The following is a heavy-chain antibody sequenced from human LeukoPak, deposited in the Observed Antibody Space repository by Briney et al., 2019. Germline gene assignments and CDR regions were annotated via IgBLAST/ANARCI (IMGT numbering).Heavy chain of an antibody. J-gene: IGHJ4*02. D-gene: IGHD3-22*01. CDR2: ISSSSSYR. V-gene: IGHV3-21*01. Sequence: PGGSLRLSCAASGFTFSSYSMNWVRQAPGKGLEWVSSISSSSSYRYYADSVKGRFTISRDNAKNSLYLQMNSLRAEHTAVYYCARERQITMIVPDYFDYWGQGTLVTVSS. CDR3: ARERQITMIVPDYFDY. CDR1: GFTFSSYS.